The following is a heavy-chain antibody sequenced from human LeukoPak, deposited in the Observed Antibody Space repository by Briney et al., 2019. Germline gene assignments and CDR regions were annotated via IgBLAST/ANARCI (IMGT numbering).Heavy chain of an antibody. Sequence: SETLSLTCAVYGGSFSGYYWSWIRQPPGKGLEWIGEINHSGSTNYNPSLKSRVTISVDTSKNQFSLRLSSVTAADTAVYYCARYAGGSYYFDYWGQGTLVTVSS. V-gene: IGHV4-34*01. CDR1: GGSFSGYY. CDR2: INHSGST. J-gene: IGHJ4*02. D-gene: IGHD1-26*01. CDR3: ARYAGGSYYFDY.